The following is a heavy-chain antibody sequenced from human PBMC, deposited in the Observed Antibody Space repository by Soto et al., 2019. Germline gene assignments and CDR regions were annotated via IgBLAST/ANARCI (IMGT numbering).Heavy chain of an antibody. D-gene: IGHD3-3*01. CDR2: IYYSGST. V-gene: IGHV4-39*01. J-gene: IGHJ5*02. CDR1: GGSISSSSYH. CDR3: SRHRITIFGVATGWCGT. Sequence: PXETLPLPGTVPGGSISSSSYHWGWIRQPPGKVLEWSGSIYYSGSTYYNPSLKSRVTISVDTSKNQFSLKLSSVTAADTAVYYFSRHRITIFGVATGWCGTWGQGTLVTVSA.